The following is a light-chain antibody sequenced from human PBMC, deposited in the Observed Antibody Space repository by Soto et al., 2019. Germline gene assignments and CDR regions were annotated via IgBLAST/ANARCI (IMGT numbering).Light chain of an antibody. CDR3: CSYAGSYTYV. CDR2: DVS. V-gene: IGLV2-11*01. Sequence: QSALTQPASLSGSPGQSITIPCTGTSSDVGGYNYVSWYQQHPGKAPKLMIYDVSNRPSGVPDRFSGSKSGNTASQTISGLQAEDEADYYCCSYAGSYTYVFGTGTKVTVL. J-gene: IGLJ1*01. CDR1: SSDVGGYNY.